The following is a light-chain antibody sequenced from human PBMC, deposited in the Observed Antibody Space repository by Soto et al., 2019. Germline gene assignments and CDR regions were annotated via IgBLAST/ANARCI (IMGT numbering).Light chain of an antibody. V-gene: IGKV3-20*01. CDR1: HSVSSSY. Sequence: EIVLPQSPGTLSLSPGERATLSCRASHSVSSSYLAWYQQKPGQAPRLLIYGASSRATGIPDRFSGSGSGTDFTLTTSRLEPEDFAVYYCQQYDSSPWAFGQGTKVEIK. CDR2: GAS. J-gene: IGKJ1*01. CDR3: QQYDSSPWA.